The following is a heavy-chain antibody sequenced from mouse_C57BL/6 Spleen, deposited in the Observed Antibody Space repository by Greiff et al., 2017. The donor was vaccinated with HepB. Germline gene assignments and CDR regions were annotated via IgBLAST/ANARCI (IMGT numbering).Heavy chain of an antibody. V-gene: IGHV1-4*01. CDR2: INPSSGYT. D-gene: IGHD1-1*01. CDR3: ASNGSSYGYFDV. J-gene: IGHJ1*03. Sequence: VQLQESGAELARPGASVKMSCKASGYTFTSYTMHWVKQRPGQGLEWIGYINPSSGYTKYNQKFKDKATLTADKSSSTAYMQLSSLTSEDSAVYYCASNGSSYGYFDVWGTGTTVTVSS. CDR1: GYTFTSYT.